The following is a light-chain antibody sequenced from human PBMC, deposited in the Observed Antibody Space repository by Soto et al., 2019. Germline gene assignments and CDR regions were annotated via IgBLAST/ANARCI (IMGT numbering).Light chain of an antibody. CDR2: EVT. V-gene: IGLV2-23*02. Sequence: QSALTQPASVSGSPGQSITISCTGTSSDVGSHNLVSWYQQHPGQAPKLMIYEVTKRPLGVSTRFSASKSCNTASLTSSGLQSEDEADYYCCSYGGSRAVFGGGTQLTVL. J-gene: IGLJ7*01. CDR3: CSYGGSRAV. CDR1: SSDVGSHNL.